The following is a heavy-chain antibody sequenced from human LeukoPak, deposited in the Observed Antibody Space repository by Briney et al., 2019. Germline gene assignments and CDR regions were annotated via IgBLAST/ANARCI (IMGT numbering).Heavy chain of an antibody. CDR3: AKAGLSRASCSGECPFDN. J-gene: IGHJ4*02. Sequence: GGSLRLSCAAPGFIFSNYAMSWVRQAPGKGLEWVSSISGSGSYTFYADSVKGRFTISRDNSKNTLYLQMNSLGAEDTAIYYCAKAGLSRASCSGECPFDNWGQGTLVTVSS. D-gene: IGHD2-15*01. V-gene: IGHV3-23*01. CDR2: ISGSGSYT. CDR1: GFIFSNYA.